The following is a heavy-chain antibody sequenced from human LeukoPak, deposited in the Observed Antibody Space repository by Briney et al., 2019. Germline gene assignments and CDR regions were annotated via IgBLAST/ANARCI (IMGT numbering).Heavy chain of an antibody. CDR3: AKTLGIAATHPSN. CDR2: ISSSGSTI. V-gene: IGHV3-48*03. Sequence: PGGSLRLSCAASGFTFSSYEMNWVRPAPGKGLEWVSYISSSGSTIYYADSVKGRFTISRDNSKNTLYLQMSSLRAEDTAIYYCAKTLGIAATHPSNWGQGTLVTVSS. D-gene: IGHD6-25*01. J-gene: IGHJ4*02. CDR1: GFTFSSYE.